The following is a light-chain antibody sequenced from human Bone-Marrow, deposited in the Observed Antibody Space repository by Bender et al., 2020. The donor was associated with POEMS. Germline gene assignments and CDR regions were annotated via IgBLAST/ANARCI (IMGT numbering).Light chain of an antibody. CDR3: AVWDGGLNGYVV. CDR1: SSNIGAHA. V-gene: IGLV1-44*01. J-gene: IGLJ2*01. CDR2: SSH. Sequence: QSVLTQPPSASGTPGQRVTISCSGGSSNIGAHAVNWYQHLPGTAPKLLIYSSHRRPSEVPDRFSGSRSGTSASLAISGLQSEDEADYYCAVWDGGLNGYVVFGGGTKLTVL.